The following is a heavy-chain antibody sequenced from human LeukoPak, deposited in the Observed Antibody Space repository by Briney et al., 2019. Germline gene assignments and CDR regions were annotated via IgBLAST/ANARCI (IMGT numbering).Heavy chain of an antibody. D-gene: IGHD4-23*01. V-gene: IGHV4-39*07. Sequence: SETLSLTCTVSGGSISSSSYYWGWIRQPPGKGLEWIGSIYYSGSTYYNPSLKSRVTISVDTSKNQFSLKLSSVTAADTAVYYCVYCPTTVVSNWFDPWGQGTLVTVSS. J-gene: IGHJ5*02. CDR2: IYYSGST. CDR1: GGSISSSSYY. CDR3: VYCPTTVVSNWFDP.